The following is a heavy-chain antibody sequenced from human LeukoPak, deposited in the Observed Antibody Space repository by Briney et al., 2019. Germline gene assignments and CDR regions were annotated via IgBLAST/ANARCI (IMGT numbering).Heavy chain of an antibody. CDR2: MSYSATT. V-gene: IGHV4-59*01. CDR1: GGSISSDY. CDR3: ARDRGGLQFEH. Sequence: SETLSLTCTVSGGSISSDYWNWIRQPPGKGLEWLGYMSYSATTNYNPSLKSRVTISVDTSKNQFALKLTSVTAADTAVYYCARDRGGLQFEHWGQGTLITVSS. J-gene: IGHJ4*02. D-gene: IGHD3-10*01.